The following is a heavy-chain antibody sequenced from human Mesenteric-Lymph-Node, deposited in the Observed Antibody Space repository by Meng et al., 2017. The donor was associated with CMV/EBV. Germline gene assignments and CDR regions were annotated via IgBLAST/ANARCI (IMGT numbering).Heavy chain of an antibody. CDR3: AKDRGLVVPAAALDY. CDR1: GFTFSSYA. CDR2: INASDSGT. D-gene: IGHD2-2*01. Sequence: GGSLRLSCAASGFTFSSYAMSWVRQAPGKGLEWVSGINASDSGTSYADSVKGRFTISRDNSKNILCLQMNSLRAEDTAVYYCAKDRGLVVPAAALDYWGQGTLVTVSS. V-gene: IGHV3-23*01. J-gene: IGHJ4*02.